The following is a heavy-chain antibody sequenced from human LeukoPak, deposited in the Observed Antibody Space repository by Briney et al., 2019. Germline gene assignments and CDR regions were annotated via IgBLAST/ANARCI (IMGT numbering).Heavy chain of an antibody. Sequence: GGSLRLSCAVSGIALSNYGMTWVRQAPGKGLEWVAGISDSGGRTSYADSVKGRFTISRDNPKNTLYLQMNSLRAEDTAVYFCAKRGVVVRVILVGFHKEAYYFDSWGQGALVTVSS. J-gene: IGHJ4*02. CDR2: ISDSGGRT. CDR1: GIALSNYG. D-gene: IGHD3-10*01. CDR3: AKRGVVVRVILVGFHKEAYYFDS. V-gene: IGHV3-23*01.